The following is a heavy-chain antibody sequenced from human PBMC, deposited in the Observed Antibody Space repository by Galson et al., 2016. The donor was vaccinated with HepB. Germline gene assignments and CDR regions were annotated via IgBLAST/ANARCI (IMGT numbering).Heavy chain of an antibody. V-gene: IGHV1-3*01. CDR1: GYTFTSHA. CDR2: INGGYGDT. Sequence: SVKVSCKASGYTFTSHAIHWVRQAPGQGLEWMGRINGGYGDTKYSQKFQDRVTITRDRSATTAYMEVTSLRFADTAVYYCARGPHDYTNILDAFDVWGQGTVVTVSS. J-gene: IGHJ3*01. D-gene: IGHD4-11*01. CDR3: ARGPHDYTNILDAFDV.